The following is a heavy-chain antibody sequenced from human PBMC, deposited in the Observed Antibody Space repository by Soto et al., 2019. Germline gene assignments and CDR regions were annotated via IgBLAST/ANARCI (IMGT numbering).Heavy chain of an antibody. CDR3: AGSNHYETSGYLRH. CDR1: GGTLNIYA. D-gene: IGHD3-22*01. V-gene: IGHV1-69*12. J-gene: IGHJ4*02. CDR2: INPIFATP. Sequence: QVQLVQSGAEVRKPGSSVKVSCKASGGTLNIYAISWVRQARGQGLEWMGGINPIFATPNTAQKFLDRVTLPAHEPXNTAFMELRSLRPDDTAVYYCAGSNHYETSGYLRHWGQGTLVSVSS.